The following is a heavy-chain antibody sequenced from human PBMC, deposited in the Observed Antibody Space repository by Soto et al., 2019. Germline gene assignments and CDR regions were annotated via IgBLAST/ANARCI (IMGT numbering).Heavy chain of an antibody. D-gene: IGHD1-20*01. CDR2: IYYSGIT. CDR3: ARYNWSHWYFDL. V-gene: IGHV4-30-4*01. CDR1: GGSISSGDYY. J-gene: IGHJ2*01. Sequence: PSETLSLTCTVSGGSISSGDYYWIWIRQPPGKVLEWIGYIYYSGITYYNPSLKSRVTISVDTSKNQFSLKLSSVTAADTAVYYCARYNWSHWYFDLWGRGTLVTVSS.